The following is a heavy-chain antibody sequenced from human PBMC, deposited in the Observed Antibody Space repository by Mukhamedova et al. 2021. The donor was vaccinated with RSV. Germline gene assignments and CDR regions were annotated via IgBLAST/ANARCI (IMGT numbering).Heavy chain of an antibody. CDR3: ARDGSSSWYGLDAFDI. Sequence: GKGLEWVSYINCSSSGTIYYADSVKGRFTISRDNARNSLYLQMNSLRDEDTAVYYCARDGSSSWYGLDAFDIWGQGTMVTSSA. D-gene: IGHD6-13*01. J-gene: IGHJ3*02. CDR2: INCSSSGTI. V-gene: IGHV3-48*02.